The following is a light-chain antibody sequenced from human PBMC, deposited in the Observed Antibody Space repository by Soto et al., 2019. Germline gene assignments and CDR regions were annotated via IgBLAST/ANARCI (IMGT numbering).Light chain of an antibody. V-gene: IGLV1-40*01. Sequence: QAVVTQPPSVSGAPGQRVTISCTGSSSNIGTPYDVHWYQQLPGTAPKLLIYGNSNRPSGVPDRFSGSKSGTSASLAITGLQAEDEADYYCQSYDSSPSGYVIFGGGTKVTVL. CDR3: QSYDSSPSGYVI. CDR2: GNS. CDR1: SSNIGTPYD. J-gene: IGLJ2*01.